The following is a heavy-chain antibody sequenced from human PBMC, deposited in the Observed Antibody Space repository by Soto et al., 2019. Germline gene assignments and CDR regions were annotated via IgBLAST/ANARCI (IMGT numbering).Heavy chain of an antibody. CDR2: IYYSGST. V-gene: IGHV4-31*03. D-gene: IGHD3-3*01. J-gene: IGHJ5*02. CDR1: GGSISSGGYY. CDR3: ARTRTIVGVPGWFDP. Sequence: SETLSLTCTVSGGSISSGGYYWSWIRQHPGKGLEWIGYIYYSGSTYYNPSLKSRVTISVDTSKNQFSLKLSSVTAADTAVYYCARTRTIVGVPGWFDPWGQGTLVTVSS.